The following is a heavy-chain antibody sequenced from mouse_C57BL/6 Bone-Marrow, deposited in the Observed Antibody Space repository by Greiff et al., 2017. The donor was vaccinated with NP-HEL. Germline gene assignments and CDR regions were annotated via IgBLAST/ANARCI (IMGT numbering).Heavy chain of an antibody. CDR2: IDPSDSET. CDR3: ARKLGFAWFAY. D-gene: IGHD4-1*01. J-gene: IGHJ3*01. Sequence: VQLQQPGAELVRPGSSVKLSCKASGYTFTSYWMHWVKQRPIQGLEWIGNIDPSDSETHYNQKFKDKATLTVDKSSSTAYMQLSSLTSEDSAVYYCARKLGFAWFAYWGQGTLVTVSA. V-gene: IGHV1-52*01. CDR1: GYTFTSYW.